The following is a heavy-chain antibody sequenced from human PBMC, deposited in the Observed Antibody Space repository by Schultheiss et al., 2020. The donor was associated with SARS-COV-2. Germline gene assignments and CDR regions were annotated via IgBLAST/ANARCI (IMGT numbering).Heavy chain of an antibody. J-gene: IGHJ4*02. CDR1: GFTFSSYE. Sequence: GGSLRLSCAASGFTFSSYEMNWVRQAPGKGLEWVLYISSSGSTIYYADSVKGRFTISRDNAKNSLYLQMNSLRAEDTAVYYCARGSLGCSSTSCYPTVDYWGQGTLVTVSS. V-gene: IGHV3-48*03. CDR3: ARGSLGCSSTSCYPTVDY. D-gene: IGHD2-2*01. CDR2: ISSSGSTI.